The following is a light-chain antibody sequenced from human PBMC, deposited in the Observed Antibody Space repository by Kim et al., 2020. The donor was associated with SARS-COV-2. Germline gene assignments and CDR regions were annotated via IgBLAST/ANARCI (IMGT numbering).Light chain of an antibody. J-gene: IGKJ1*01. V-gene: IGKV3-15*01. CDR1: QSVSSN. CDR2: GTS. Sequence: ETVMTQSPATLSVSPGERVTLSCRASQSVSSNLAWYQHKPGQAPRLLIYGTSTRATGIPARFSGSRSGTDFTLTISSLQSEDFAVYYCQQYNNWPPWTFGQGTKVDIK. CDR3: QQYNNWPPWT.